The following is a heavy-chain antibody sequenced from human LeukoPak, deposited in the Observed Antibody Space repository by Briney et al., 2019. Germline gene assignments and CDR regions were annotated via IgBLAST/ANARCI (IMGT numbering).Heavy chain of an antibody. D-gene: IGHD5-24*01. V-gene: IGHV4-59*01. J-gene: IGHJ4*02. CDR1: GGSISSYY. CDR2: IYYSGST. CDR3: ARGGRDAPAK. Sequence: PWETLSLTCTVSGGSISSYYWSWIRQPPGKGLEWIGYIYYSGSTNYNPSLKSRVTISVDTTKNQFCLKLSSVTAADTAVYYCARGGRDAPAKWGQGTLVTVSS.